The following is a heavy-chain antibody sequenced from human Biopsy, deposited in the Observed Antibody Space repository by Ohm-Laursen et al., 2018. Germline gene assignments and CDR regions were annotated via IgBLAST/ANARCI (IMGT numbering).Heavy chain of an antibody. CDR1: GGSLSNYY. V-gene: IGHV4-4*07. J-gene: IGHJ4*02. CDR3: ARHGSQGYCTGGSCVDY. Sequence: GTLSLTCSVSGGSLSNYYWSWIRQPAGKGLEWIGRIYTSGSSNKNPSLMSRVTMSVDTSKKQFSLKVYSVTAADTAVFYCARHGSQGYCTGGSCVDYWGQGALVTVSS. D-gene: IGHD2-15*01. CDR2: IYTSGSS.